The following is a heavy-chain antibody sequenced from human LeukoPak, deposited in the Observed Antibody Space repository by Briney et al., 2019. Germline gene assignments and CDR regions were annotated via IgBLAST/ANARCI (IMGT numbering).Heavy chain of an antibody. CDR2: ISSSGSTI. CDR3: ARSGSVLWFGELFAFDI. D-gene: IGHD3-10*01. V-gene: IGHV3-48*03. CDR1: GFTFSSYE. J-gene: IGHJ3*02. Sequence: GGSLRLSCAASGFTFSSYEVNWVRQAPGKGLEWVSYISSSGSTIYYADSVKGRFTISRDNSKNTLYLQMNSLRAEDTAVYYCARSGSVLWFGELFAFDIWGQGTMVTVSS.